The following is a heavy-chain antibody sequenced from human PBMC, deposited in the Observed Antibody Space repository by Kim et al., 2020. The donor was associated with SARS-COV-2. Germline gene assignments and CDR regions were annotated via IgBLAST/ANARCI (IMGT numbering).Heavy chain of an antibody. CDR2: IIPIFGTA. CDR3: AREPECGDCYLGYFDY. CDR1: GGTFSSYA. Sequence: SVKVSCKASGGTFSSYAISWVRQAPGQGLEWMGGIIPIFGTANYAQKFQGRVTITADESTSTAYMELSSLRSEDTAVYYCAREPECGDCYLGYFDYWGQGTLVTVSS. V-gene: IGHV1-69*13. D-gene: IGHD2-21*02. J-gene: IGHJ4*02.